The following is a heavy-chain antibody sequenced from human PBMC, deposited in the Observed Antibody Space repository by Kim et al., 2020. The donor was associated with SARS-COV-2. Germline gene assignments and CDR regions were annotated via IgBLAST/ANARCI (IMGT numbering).Heavy chain of an antibody. Sequence: GGSLRLSCTASPFIFTNNWINWVRQAPGKGLEWVAGIKEDGSQKYYVDYVRGRFTISRDNAKNSVYLQMNSLRGDDTAVYHCVRDRGYCSDDYWGQGTPV. J-gene: IGHJ4*02. CDR2: IKEDGSQK. V-gene: IGHV3-7*01. D-gene: IGHD1-26*01. CDR1: PFIFTNNW. CDR3: VRDRGYCSDDY.